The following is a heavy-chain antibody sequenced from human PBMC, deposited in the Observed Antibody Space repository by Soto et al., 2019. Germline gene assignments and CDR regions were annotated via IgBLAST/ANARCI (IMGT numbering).Heavy chain of an antibody. D-gene: IGHD2-15*01. V-gene: IGHV1-18*01. CDR2: IRAYNGNT. CDR1: GYTFTSYG. Sequence: QVQLVQSGAEVKKPGASVKVSCKASGYTFTSYGISWVRQAPGQGLEWMGWIRAYNGNTNYAQKLQGRVTMTTDTSTSTAYMELRSLRSDNTAVYYCARDLESGTPYYGMDVWGQGTTVTVSS. J-gene: IGHJ6*02. CDR3: ARDLESGTPYYGMDV.